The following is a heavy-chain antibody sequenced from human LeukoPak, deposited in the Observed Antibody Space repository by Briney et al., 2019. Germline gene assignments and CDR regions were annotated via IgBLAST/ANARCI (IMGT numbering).Heavy chain of an antibody. J-gene: IGHJ5*02. D-gene: IGHD5-18*01. CDR3: ARGETAMEA. CDR2: TNSDGSTT. Sequence: PGGSLRLSCAASRITFRNAWMSWVRQAPGKGLVWVSRTNSDGSTTRYADSVKGRFTISRDNVKNTLYVQMNSLRLEDTGVYYCARGETAMEAWGQGTLVTVSS. V-gene: IGHV3-74*01. CDR1: RITFRNAW.